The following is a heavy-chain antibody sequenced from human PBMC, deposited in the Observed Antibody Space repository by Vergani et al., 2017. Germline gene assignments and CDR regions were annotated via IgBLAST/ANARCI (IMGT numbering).Heavy chain of an antibody. J-gene: IGHJ4*02. CDR1: GFTFSNAW. Sequence: EVQLVESGGGLVKPGGSPRLSCAASGFTFSNAWMSWVRQAPGKGLEWVGRIKSKTDGGTTDYAAPVKGRFTISRDDSKNTLYLQMNSLKTEDTAVYYCTTDLDWWELGGDYWGQGTLVTVSS. CDR2: IKSKTDGGTT. V-gene: IGHV3-15*01. CDR3: TTDLDWWELGGDY. D-gene: IGHD3/OR15-3a*01.